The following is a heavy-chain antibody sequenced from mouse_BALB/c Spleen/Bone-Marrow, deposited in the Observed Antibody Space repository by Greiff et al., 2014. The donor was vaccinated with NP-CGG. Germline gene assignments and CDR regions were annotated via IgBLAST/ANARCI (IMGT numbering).Heavy chain of an antibody. CDR2: IDPSNSET. J-gene: IGHJ4*01. V-gene: IGHV1S127*01. CDR1: GYTFTSYW. CDR3: ERNHFAMDY. Sequence: ESGPELVRPGASVKMSCEASGYTFTSYWMHWEKQRPGQGLEWIGMIDPSNSETRLNQKFMDKATLNVGKSSNTAYIQLSSLTSYDSAVYFCERNHFAMDYWGQGTSVTVSS.